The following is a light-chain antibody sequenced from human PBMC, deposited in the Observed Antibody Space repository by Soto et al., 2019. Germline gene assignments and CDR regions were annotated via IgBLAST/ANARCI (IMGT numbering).Light chain of an antibody. CDR2: GAS. J-gene: IGKJ2*01. CDR1: QSISTSH. Sequence: EIVLTQSPGTLSLSPGERATLSCRASQSISTSHLAWYQQKPGQAPRLLIYGDGGASSRATGIPDRFSGSESGTDFTLTISRLEPEDFAVYYCQQYGTSPRTFGQGTKLEIK. V-gene: IGKV3-20*01. CDR3: QQYGTSPRT.